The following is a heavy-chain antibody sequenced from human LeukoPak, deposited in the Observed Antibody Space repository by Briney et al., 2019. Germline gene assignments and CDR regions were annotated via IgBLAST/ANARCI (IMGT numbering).Heavy chain of an antibody. Sequence: PGGCLRLSCAASGFTFSAYWMSCVRHAPGKGREWGANIRDDGGDTYYLESVKGRFTISRDNAKNSVDLQMNSLRAEDTALYYCARKVVEVGGYSDVYDIWGQGTVVTVSS. J-gene: IGHJ3*02. V-gene: IGHV3-7*01. CDR2: IRDDGGDT. CDR3: ARKVVEVGGYSDVYDI. D-gene: IGHD2-2*01. CDR1: GFTFSAYW.